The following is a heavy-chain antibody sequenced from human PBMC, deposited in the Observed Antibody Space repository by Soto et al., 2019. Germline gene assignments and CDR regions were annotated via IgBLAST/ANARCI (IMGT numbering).Heavy chain of an antibody. CDR1: GFTFSSYW. CDR2: NNTDGSST. CDR3: ARADCTGAYCYSWPFNYGVDV. D-gene: IGHD2-15*01. J-gene: IGHJ6*02. Sequence: PGGSLRLSCAASGFTFSSYWIHWVRQAPGKGLVRVSRNNTDGSSTSYADSVKGRFTISRDNAKNTLYLQMNSLRAEDTAVYYCARADCTGAYCYSWPFNYGVDVWGQGTTVTVSS. V-gene: IGHV3-74*01.